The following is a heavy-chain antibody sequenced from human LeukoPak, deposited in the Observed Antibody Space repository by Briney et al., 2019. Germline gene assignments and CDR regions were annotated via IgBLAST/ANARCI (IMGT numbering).Heavy chain of an antibody. Sequence: PGGSLRPSCAASGFTFSSYAVSWVRQAPGKGLGWVSAISGSGGGTYYADSVKGRFTISRDNSKNTLYLQMNSLSTEDTAVYYCAKTTTGYSSGRYPGWPVYYWGQGTLVTVSS. D-gene: IGHD6-19*01. V-gene: IGHV3-23*01. CDR3: AKTTTGYSSGRYPGWPVYY. CDR2: ISGSGGGT. J-gene: IGHJ4*02. CDR1: GFTFSSYA.